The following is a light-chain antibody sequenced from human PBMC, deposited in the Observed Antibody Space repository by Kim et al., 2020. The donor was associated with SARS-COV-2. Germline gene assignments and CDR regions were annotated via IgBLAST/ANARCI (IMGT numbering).Light chain of an antibody. V-gene: IGLV3-9*01. J-gene: IGLJ3*02. Sequence: SYELTQPLSVSVALGQTARITCGGNNIGSKNVHWYQQKPGQAPVLVIYRDSNRPSGIPARFSGSNSGNTATLTISRAQAGDEADYYCPVWDSSTAWVFGG. CDR3: PVWDSSTAWV. CDR1: NIGSKN. CDR2: RDS.